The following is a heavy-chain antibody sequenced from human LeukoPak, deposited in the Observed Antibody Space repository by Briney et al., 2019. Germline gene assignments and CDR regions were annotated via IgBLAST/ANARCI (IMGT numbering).Heavy chain of an antibody. D-gene: IGHD5-18*01. CDR3: ARSYSFDASDI. V-gene: IGHV4-61*01. J-gene: IGHJ3*02. CDR2: IYYSGST. Sequence: SETLSLTCTVSGGSVSSGSYYWSWIRQPPGKGLEWIGYIYYSGSTNYNPSLKSRVTISVDTSKNQFSLKLSSVTAADTAVYYCARSYSFDASDIWGQGTMVTVSS. CDR1: GGSVSSGSYY.